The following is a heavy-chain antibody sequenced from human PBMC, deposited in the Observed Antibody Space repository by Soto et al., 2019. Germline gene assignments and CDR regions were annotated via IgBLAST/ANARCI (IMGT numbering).Heavy chain of an antibody. V-gene: IGHV3-74*01. CDR2: INSDGSST. J-gene: IGHJ4*02. CDR3: ARVELYYDYIWGSYREL. D-gene: IGHD3-16*02. CDR1: GFTFSSYW. Sequence: GGSLRLSCAASGFTFSSYWMHWVRQAPGKGLVWVSRINSDGSSTSYADSVKGRFTISRDNAKNTLYLQMNSLRAEDTAVYYCARVELYYDYIWGSYRELWGQGTLVTVSS.